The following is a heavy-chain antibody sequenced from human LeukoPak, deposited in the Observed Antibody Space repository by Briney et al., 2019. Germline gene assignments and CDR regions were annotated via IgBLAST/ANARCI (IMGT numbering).Heavy chain of an antibody. J-gene: IGHJ3*02. CDR3: ARDGGIAAAEGEGAFDI. V-gene: IGHV4-4*07. CDR2: IYTSGST. CDR1: GGFNTHYY. Sequence: SETLSLTCSVSGGFNTHYYWSWIRQPAGKGLEWIGRIYTSGSTNYNPSLKSRVTMSVDTSKNQFSLKLSSVTAADTAVYYCARDGGIAAAEGEGAFDIWGQGTMVTVSS. D-gene: IGHD6-13*01.